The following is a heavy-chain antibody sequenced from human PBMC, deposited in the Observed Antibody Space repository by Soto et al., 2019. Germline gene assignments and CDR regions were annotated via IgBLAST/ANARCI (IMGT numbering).Heavy chain of an antibody. CDR1: GFTFSSYA. CDR2: ISYDGSNK. V-gene: IGHV3-30*14. J-gene: IGHJ4*02. Sequence: QVQLVESGGGVVQPGRSLRLSCAASGFTFSSYAMHWVRQAPGKGLEWVAVISYDGSNKYYADSVKGRFTIFRDNCKNTRYLQMNSLRDEDMVVYYGARDPREDEFWSGYSLACYFDYWGQGTLVTVSS. D-gene: IGHD3-3*01. CDR3: ARDPREDEFWSGYSLACYFDY.